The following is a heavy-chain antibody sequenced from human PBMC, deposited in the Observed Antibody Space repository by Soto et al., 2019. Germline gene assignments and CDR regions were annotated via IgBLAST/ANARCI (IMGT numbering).Heavy chain of an antibody. D-gene: IGHD1-1*01. CDR3: ATAGPNWNYFYYYYMDV. CDR2: FDPGDGET. V-gene: IGHV1-24*01. CDR1: GYTLTELS. Sequence: ASVKVSCTVSGYTLTELSMHWVRQAPGKGLEWMGGFDPGDGETIYAQKFQGRVTMTEDTSTDTAYMELSSLRSEDTAVYYCATAGPNWNYFYYYYMDVWGKGTTVTVSS. J-gene: IGHJ6*03.